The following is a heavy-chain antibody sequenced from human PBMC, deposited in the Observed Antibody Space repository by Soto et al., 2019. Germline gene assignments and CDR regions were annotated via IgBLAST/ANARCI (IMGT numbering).Heavy chain of an antibody. CDR1: GYTFTSYG. V-gene: IGHV1-18*01. CDR3: ARSSGITIFGVVIIENLFDP. J-gene: IGHJ5*02. Sequence: ASVKVSCKASGYTFTSYGISWVRQAPGQGLEWMGWISAYNGNTNYAQKLQGRVTMTTDTSTSTAYMELRSLRSDDTAVYYCARSSGITIFGVVIIENLFDPWGQGTLVTVSS. D-gene: IGHD3-3*01. CDR2: ISAYNGNT.